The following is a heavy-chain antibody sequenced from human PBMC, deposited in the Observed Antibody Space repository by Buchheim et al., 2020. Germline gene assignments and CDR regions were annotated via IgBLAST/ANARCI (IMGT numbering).Heavy chain of an antibody. CDR1: GFAFSSYC. Sequence: EVQLVESGGGLVQPGGSLRLSCAASGFAFSSYCMSWVRQAPGKGLEWVANIKQDGSEKYYVDSVKGRFTISRDNAKNSLYLQMNSLRAEDTAVYYCARDLGTTVTDPGSDNWGQGT. CDR2: IKQDGSEK. D-gene: IGHD4-17*01. J-gene: IGHJ4*02. V-gene: IGHV3-7*01. CDR3: ARDLGTTVTDPGSDN.